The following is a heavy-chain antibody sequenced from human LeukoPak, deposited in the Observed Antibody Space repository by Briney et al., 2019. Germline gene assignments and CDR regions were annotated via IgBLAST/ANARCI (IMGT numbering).Heavy chain of an antibody. J-gene: IGHJ6*02. CDR2: ISGSGGST. V-gene: IGHV3-23*01. Sequence: PGGSLRLSCAASGVTLSTYAMSWVRQAPGKGLEWVSAISGSGGSTYYADSVKGRFTISRDNSKNTLYLQMNSLRAEDTAVYYCASSWYHYHYGMDVWGQGTTVTVSS. CDR1: GVTLSTYA. D-gene: IGHD2-15*01. CDR3: ASSWYHYHYGMDV.